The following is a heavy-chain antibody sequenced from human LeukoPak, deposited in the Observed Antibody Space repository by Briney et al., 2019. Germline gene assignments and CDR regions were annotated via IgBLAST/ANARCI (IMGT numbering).Heavy chain of an antibody. V-gene: IGHV3-30-3*01. CDR1: GFTFSNYA. D-gene: IGHD3-22*01. CDR3: AGDRRWLLHYFDY. Sequence: GASLRLSCAASGFTFSNYAMSWVRQAPGKGLEWVAVISYDGSNKYYADSVKGRFTISRDNSKNTLYLQMNSLRAEDTAVYYCAGDRRWLLHYFDYWGQGTLVTVSS. CDR2: ISYDGSNK. J-gene: IGHJ4*02.